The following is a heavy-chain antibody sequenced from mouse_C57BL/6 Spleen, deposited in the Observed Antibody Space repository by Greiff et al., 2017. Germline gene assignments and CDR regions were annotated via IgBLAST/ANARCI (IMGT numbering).Heavy chain of an antibody. CDR2: IHPNSGST. CDR3: AITTVVATDWYFDV. J-gene: IGHJ1*03. D-gene: IGHD1-1*01. CDR1: GYTFTSYW. Sequence: VQLQQSGAELVKPGASVKLSCKASGYTFTSYWMHWVKQRPGQGLEWIGMIHPNSGSTNYNEKFKSKATLTVDKSSSTAYMQLSSLTSEDSAVYYCAITTVVATDWYFDVWGTGTTVTVSS. V-gene: IGHV1-64*01.